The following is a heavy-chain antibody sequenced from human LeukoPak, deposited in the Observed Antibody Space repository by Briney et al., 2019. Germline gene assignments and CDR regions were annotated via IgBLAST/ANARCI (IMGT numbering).Heavy chain of an antibody. Sequence: PGGSLRLSCAASGFTFSSYSMNWVRQAPGQGLEWVSSISSSSSYIYYADSVKGRFTISRDNAKNSLYLQMNSLRAEDTAVYYCARVKDGSYFYWGQGTLVTVSS. D-gene: IGHD1-26*01. CDR1: GFTFSSYS. CDR3: ARVKDGSYFY. J-gene: IGHJ4*02. V-gene: IGHV3-21*01. CDR2: ISSSSSYI.